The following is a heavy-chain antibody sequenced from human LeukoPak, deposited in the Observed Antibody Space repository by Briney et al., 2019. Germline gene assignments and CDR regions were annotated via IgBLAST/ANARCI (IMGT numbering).Heavy chain of an antibody. CDR1: GFTFSSYG. CDR3: ARRDIVVVPASILGAFDI. J-gene: IGHJ3*02. D-gene: IGHD2-2*02. CDR2: IRYDGRIK. Sequence: GGSLRLSCAASGFTFSSYGMHWVRQAPGKGLEWVAFIRYDGRIKYYADSVKGRFTISRDNAKNSLYLQMNSLRAEDTALYYCARRDIVVVPASILGAFDIWGQGTMVTVSS. V-gene: IGHV3-30*02.